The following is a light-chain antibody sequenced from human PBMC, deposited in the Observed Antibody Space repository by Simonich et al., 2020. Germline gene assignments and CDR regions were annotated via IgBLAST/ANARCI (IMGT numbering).Light chain of an antibody. J-gene: IGKJ1*01. Sequence: DIVMTQSPDSLAVSLGERATINCKSSQRVLYSSNNKNYLAWYQQKPGQPPKLLIYWESTRESGVPDRFSGSGSGTDFTLTISSLQAEDVAVYYCQQYYSTRTFGQGTKVEIK. V-gene: IGKV4-1*01. CDR2: WES. CDR1: QRVLYSSNNKNY. CDR3: QQYYSTRT.